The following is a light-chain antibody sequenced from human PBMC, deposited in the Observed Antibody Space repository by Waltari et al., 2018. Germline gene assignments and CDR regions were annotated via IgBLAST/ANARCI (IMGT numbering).Light chain of an antibody. CDR1: SSDVGGYNY. CDR3: SSYIGSSTLEL. V-gene: IGLV2-14*03. J-gene: IGLJ2*01. Sequence: QSALTQPASVSGSPGPSITISCTGTSSDVGGYNYVSWYQQHPGKAPKLMIFDVSNRPSGVSNRFSGSKSGNTASLTISGLQAEDEADYYCSSYIGSSTLELFGGGTSLTVL. CDR2: DVS.